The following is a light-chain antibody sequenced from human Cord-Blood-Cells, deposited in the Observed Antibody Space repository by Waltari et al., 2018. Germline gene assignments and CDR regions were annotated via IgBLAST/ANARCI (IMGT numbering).Light chain of an antibody. CDR2: AAS. V-gene: IGKV1-39*01. Sequence: DIQMTQSPSSLSASVGDRVTITCRASQSISSYLNWYQQKPGKAPKLLIYAASSLQSGVPLMFSGSGSGTDCTLTISSLQPEDFATYYCQQSYSTPYSFGQGTKLEIK. CDR3: QQSYSTPYS. J-gene: IGKJ2*03. CDR1: QSISSY.